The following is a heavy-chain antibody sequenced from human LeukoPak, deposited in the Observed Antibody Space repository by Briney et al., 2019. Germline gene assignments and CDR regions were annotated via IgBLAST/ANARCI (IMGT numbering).Heavy chain of an antibody. CDR2: INHNGNVN. Sequence: GGSLRLSCAASGFTFISYWMNWARQAPGKGLEWVASINHNGNVNYYVDSVKGRFTISRDNAKNSLYLQMNSLRADDTAVYYCAKSVVVITFRFDDWGQGALVTVSS. CDR3: AKSVVVITFRFDD. V-gene: IGHV3-7*03. CDR1: GFTFISYW. D-gene: IGHD2-15*01. J-gene: IGHJ4*02.